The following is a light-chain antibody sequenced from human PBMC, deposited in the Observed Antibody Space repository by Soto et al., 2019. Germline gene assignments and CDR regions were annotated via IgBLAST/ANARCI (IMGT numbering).Light chain of an antibody. CDR2: DAS. J-gene: IGKJ3*01. V-gene: IGKV3-11*01. CDR3: QQRSNWL. CDR1: QDVSRY. Sequence: ESVVTQSPAALSWSPGEGATLSCRASQDVSRYLAWYQQKPGQSPRLLIYDASNRATGVPARFSGSGSGTDFTLTISSLEPEDFAVYYCQQRSNWLFGPGTKVDIK.